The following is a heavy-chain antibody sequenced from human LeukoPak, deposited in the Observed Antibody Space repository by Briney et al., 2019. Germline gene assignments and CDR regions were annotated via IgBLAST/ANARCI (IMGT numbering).Heavy chain of an antibody. CDR3: ARIPDSSGYYYGSSVYFDY. V-gene: IGHV1-69*13. CDR1: GGTFSSYA. J-gene: IGHJ4*02. Sequence: ASVKVSREASGGTFSSYAISWVRQAPGQGLEWMGGIIPIFGTANYAQKFQGRVTITADESTSTAYMELSSLRSEDTAVYYCARIPDSSGYYYGSSVYFDYWGQGTLVTVSS. CDR2: IIPIFGTA. D-gene: IGHD3-22*01.